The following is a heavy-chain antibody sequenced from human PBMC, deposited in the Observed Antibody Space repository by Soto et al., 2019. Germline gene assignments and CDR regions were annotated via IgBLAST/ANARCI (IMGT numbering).Heavy chain of an antibody. CDR1: GFSLNTNAVG. D-gene: IGHD6-19*01. V-gene: IGHV2-5*02. J-gene: IGHJ4*02. Sequence: QITLKESGPTLVKPTQTLTLTCTFSGFSLNTNAVGVAWIRQPPGKALEWLALLYWDDDKLYSPSLKCRLTNNTDTSKNQVVLTMTNTEPEDTATYYCAHRRVRDSSGENFDSWGQGTLVTVSS. CDR3: AHRRVRDSSGENFDS. CDR2: LYWDDDK.